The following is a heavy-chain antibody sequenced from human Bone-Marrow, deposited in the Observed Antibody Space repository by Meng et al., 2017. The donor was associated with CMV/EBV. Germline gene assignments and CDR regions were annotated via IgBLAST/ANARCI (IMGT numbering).Heavy chain of an antibody. D-gene: IGHD3-16*02. Sequence: GGSLRLSCAASGFTFSSFWMSWVRQAPGKGLEWVANIKEDGSDKNYVDSVKGRFTISRDNAKNSLHLQMNSLRGEDTAVYYCARDYGRLGELSSGKNYYYYGMDVWGQGTTVTVSS. J-gene: IGHJ6*02. CDR3: ARDYGRLGELSSGKNYYYYGMDV. CDR1: GFTFSSFW. CDR2: IKEDGSDK. V-gene: IGHV3-7*01.